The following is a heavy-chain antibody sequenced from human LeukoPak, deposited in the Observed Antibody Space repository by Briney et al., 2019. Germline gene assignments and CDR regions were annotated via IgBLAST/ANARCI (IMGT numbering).Heavy chain of an antibody. D-gene: IGHD2-2*02. J-gene: IGHJ6*04. Sequence: GGSLRLSCAASGFTFSSYWMTWVRQAPGKGLEWVANIKQDGSEKYYVDSVKCRFTISRDNAKNSLYLQMNSLRAEDTAVYYCARDAIYCSSTSCYNYYYYGMDVWGKGTTVTVSS. CDR3: ARDAIYCSSTSCYNYYYYGMDV. V-gene: IGHV3-7*03. CDR2: IKQDGSEK. CDR1: GFTFSSYW.